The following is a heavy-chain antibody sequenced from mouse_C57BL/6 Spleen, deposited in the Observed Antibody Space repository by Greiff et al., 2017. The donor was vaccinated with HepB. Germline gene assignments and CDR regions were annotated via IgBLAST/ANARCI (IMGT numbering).Heavy chain of an antibody. D-gene: IGHD1-1*01. Sequence: EVKLMESGPGLVKPSQSLSLTCSVTGYSITSGYYWNWIRQFPGNKLEWMGYISYDGSNNYNPSLKNRISITRDTSKNQFFLKFNSVTTEDTATYYCARDLITTVVFDYWGQGTTLTVSS. V-gene: IGHV3-6*01. CDR1: GYSITSGYY. J-gene: IGHJ2*01. CDR2: ISYDGSN. CDR3: ARDLITTVVFDY.